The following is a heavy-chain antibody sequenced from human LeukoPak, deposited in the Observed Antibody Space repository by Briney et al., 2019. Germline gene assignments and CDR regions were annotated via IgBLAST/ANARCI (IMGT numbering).Heavy chain of an antibody. CDR3: ARDACSGGSCYYDY. J-gene: IGHJ4*02. Sequence: SQTLSLTCTVSGGSISSGSYYWSWIRQPAGKGLEWIGRIYTSGSTNYNPSLKSRVTISVDTSKNQFSLKLSSVTAADTAVYYCARDACSGGSCYYDYWGQGTLVTVSS. CDR2: IYTSGST. CDR1: GGSISSGSYY. V-gene: IGHV4-61*02. D-gene: IGHD2-15*01.